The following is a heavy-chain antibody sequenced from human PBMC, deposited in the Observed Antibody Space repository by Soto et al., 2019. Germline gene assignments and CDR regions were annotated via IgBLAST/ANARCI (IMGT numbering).Heavy chain of an antibody. CDR3: AHGQYSSSTYYFDY. Sequence: QITLKESGPTLVKPTQTLTLTCSFSGFSLSTSGVGVGWIRQPPGKALEWLALFYWDDDKRYSPSLKSRLTITKDTSQNQVVLTMTNVDPVDTATYYWAHGQYSSSTYYFDYWGQGTLFTVSS. D-gene: IGHD6-6*01. CDR2: FYWDDDK. CDR1: GFSLSTSGVG. V-gene: IGHV2-5*02. J-gene: IGHJ4*02.